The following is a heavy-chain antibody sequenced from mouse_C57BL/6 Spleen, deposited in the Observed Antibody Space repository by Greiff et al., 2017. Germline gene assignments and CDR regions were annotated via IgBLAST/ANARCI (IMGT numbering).Heavy chain of an antibody. V-gene: IGHV1-69*01. CDR1: GYTFTSYW. J-gene: IGHJ2*01. D-gene: IGHD1-1*01. CDR3: ARGGTTVVATDY. Sequence: QVQLQQPGAELVMPGASVKLSCKASGYTFTSYWMHWVKQRPGQGLEWIGEIDPSDSYTNYNQKFKGKSTLTVDKSSSTAYMQLSSLTSEDSAVYYWARGGTTVVATDYWGQGTTLTVSS. CDR2: IDPSDSYT.